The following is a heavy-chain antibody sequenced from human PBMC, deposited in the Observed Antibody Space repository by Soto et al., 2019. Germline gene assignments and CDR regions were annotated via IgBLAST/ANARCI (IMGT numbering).Heavy chain of an antibody. V-gene: IGHV4-59*01. Sequence: SETLSLTCTVSCASINTYYWAWIRQPPGKGLEWIGYIHNSGTTDYNPSLKSRVTMSVDTSKSQFSLKLSSVTAADTAVYYCARDYGAGSYGIDYWGQGTLVT. CDR1: CASINTYY. CDR3: ARDYGAGSYGIDY. D-gene: IGHD3-10*01. J-gene: IGHJ4*02. CDR2: IHNSGTT.